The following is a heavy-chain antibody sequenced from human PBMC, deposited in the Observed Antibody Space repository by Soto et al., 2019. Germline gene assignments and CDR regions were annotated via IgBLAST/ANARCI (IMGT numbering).Heavy chain of an antibody. CDR3: ARDRGGLSTTVTPGLFDY. Sequence: EVQLVESGGGLVQPGGSLRLSCAASGFTLSSYWMSWVRQAPGKGLEWVANIKQDGGEKYYVDSVRGRFTISRDNAKNSLFLQMNSLRAEDTAVYYCARDRGGLSTTVTPGLFDYWGQGTLVTVSS. CDR2: IKQDGGEK. V-gene: IGHV3-7*01. CDR1: GFTLSSYW. D-gene: IGHD4-17*01. J-gene: IGHJ4*02.